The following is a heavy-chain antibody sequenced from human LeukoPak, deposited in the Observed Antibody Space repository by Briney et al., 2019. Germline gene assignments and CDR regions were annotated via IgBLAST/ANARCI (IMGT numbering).Heavy chain of an antibody. D-gene: IGHD4-11*01. J-gene: IGHJ6*03. V-gene: IGHV4-30-2*01. Sequence: PSETLSLTCTVSGGSISSGGYYWSWIRQPPGKGLEWIGYIYHSGSTYYNPSLKSRVTISVDRSKNQFSLNLSSVTAADTAVYYCARTYHDYSNYLDYYYMDVWGKGTTVTVSS. CDR1: GGSISSGGYY. CDR2: IYHSGST. CDR3: ARTYHDYSNYLDYYYMDV.